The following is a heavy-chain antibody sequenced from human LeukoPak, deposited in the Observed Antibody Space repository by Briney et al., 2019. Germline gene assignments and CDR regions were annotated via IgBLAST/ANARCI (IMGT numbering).Heavy chain of an antibody. V-gene: IGHV3-30-3*01. Sequence: GRSLRLSCAASGFTFSSYAMHWVRQAPGKGLEWVAVISYDGSNKYYADSVKGRFTISRDNSKNTLYLQMNSLRAEDTAVYYCARVEEVVISPPGTGNGMDVWGQGTTVTVSS. D-gene: IGHD3-22*01. CDR2: ISYDGSNK. J-gene: IGHJ6*02. CDR3: ARVEEVVISPPGTGNGMDV. CDR1: GFTFSSYA.